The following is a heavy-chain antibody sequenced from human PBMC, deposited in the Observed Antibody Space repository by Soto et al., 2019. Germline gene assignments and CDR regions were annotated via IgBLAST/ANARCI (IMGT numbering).Heavy chain of an antibody. CDR3: AREAGPDRWFHP. V-gene: IGHV4-4*07. Sequence: PSETLSLTCTVSGASISSNFWPWIRQAAGKGLDGIVRISTRGTTNYIPSLTSRATMSVDRSKNHFSLKLSSVTAADTPVYYCAREAGPDRWFHPWGQGSRV. CDR1: GASISSNF. D-gene: IGHD6-19*01. CDR2: ISTRGTT. J-gene: IGHJ5*02.